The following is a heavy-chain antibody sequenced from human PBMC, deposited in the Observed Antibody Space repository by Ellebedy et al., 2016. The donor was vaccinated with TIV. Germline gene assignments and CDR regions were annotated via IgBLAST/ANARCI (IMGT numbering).Heavy chain of an antibody. CDR3: VREVAEGQGDMDV. V-gene: IGHV3-33*01. J-gene: IGHJ6*02. CDR2: IWFNGKLK. D-gene: IGHD5-12*01. CDR1: GFTFSQYH. Sequence: PGGSLRPSCAASGFTFSQYHMHWVRPAPGKGLEWVALIWFNGKLKYYTDSVKGRFTLSRDNSRSRLFLQMNNLRADDTGVYYCVREVAEGQGDMDVWGQGTTVVVSS.